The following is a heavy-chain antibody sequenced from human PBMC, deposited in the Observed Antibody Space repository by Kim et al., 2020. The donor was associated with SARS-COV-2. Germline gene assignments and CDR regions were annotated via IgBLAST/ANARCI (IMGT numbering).Heavy chain of an antibody. D-gene: IGHD3-10*01. Sequence: ADSVKGRFTISRDNSKNTLYLQMNSLRAEDTAVYYCAKDMGPSGSYFGSYWGQGTLVTVSS. V-gene: IGHV3-23*01. J-gene: IGHJ4*02. CDR3: AKDMGPSGSYFGSY.